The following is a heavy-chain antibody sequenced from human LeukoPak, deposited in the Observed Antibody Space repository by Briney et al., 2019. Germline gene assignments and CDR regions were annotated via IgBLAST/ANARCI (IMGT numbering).Heavy chain of an antibody. CDR2: INPNSGGA. J-gene: IGHJ3*02. Sequence: ASVKVSCKTSGYTFINYAISWVRQAPGQGLEWMGRINPNSGGADYAQKFQGRVSMTRDTSISTAYMELSSLRSDDTAVYYCARGPRLDSSGWYYGAFDIWGQGTMVTVS. CDR1: GYTFINYA. D-gene: IGHD6-19*01. CDR3: ARGPRLDSSGWYYGAFDI. V-gene: IGHV1-2*06.